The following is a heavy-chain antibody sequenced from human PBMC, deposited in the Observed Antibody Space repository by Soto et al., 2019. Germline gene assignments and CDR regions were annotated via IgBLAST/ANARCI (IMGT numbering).Heavy chain of an antibody. J-gene: IGHJ4*02. CDR1: GFTFSSYG. D-gene: IGHD3-10*01. CDR3: AKTSRSGSL. CDR2: ISGSGGST. Sequence: VQLVESGGGVVQPGRSLRLSCAASGFTFSSYGMHWVRQAPGKGLEWVAVISGSGGSTYYADSVKGRFTISRDNSKNTLYLQMNSLRAEDTAVYYCAKTSRSGSLWGQGTLVTVSS. V-gene: IGHV3-23*04.